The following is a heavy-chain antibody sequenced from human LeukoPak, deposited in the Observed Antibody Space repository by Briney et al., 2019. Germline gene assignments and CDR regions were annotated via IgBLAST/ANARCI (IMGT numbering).Heavy chain of an antibody. D-gene: IGHD3-16*01. V-gene: IGHV3-23*01. CDR2: ISGSGGST. CDR1: GFTFSSSA. CDR3: AKGPKGAYVDFFDY. J-gene: IGHJ4*02. Sequence: GGSLRLSCAASGFTFSSSAMSWVRKAPGKGLEWVSAISGSGGSTYYADSVKGRFTISRDNSKNTLYLQMNSLRAEDTAVYDCAKGPKGAYVDFFDYWGQGTLVTVSS.